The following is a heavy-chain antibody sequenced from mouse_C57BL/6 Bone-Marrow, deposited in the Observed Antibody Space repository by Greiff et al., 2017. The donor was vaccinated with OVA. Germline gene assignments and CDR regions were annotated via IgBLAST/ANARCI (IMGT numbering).Heavy chain of an antibody. Sequence: EVQLQQSGTVLARPGASVKMSCKTSGYTFTSYWMHWVKQRPGQGLEWIGAIYPGNSDTSYNQKFKGKAKLTAVTSASTAYMELSSLTNEDSAVYYCTKDGNYVNWYFDVWGTGTTVTVSS. J-gene: IGHJ1*03. CDR1: GYTFTSYW. V-gene: IGHV1-5*01. CDR3: TKDGNYVNWYFDV. CDR2: IYPGNSDT. D-gene: IGHD2-1*01.